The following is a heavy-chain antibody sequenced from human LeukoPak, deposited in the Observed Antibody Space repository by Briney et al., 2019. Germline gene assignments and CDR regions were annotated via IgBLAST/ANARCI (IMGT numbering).Heavy chain of an antibody. V-gene: IGHV4-61*01. CDR3: ARDRRSLYYYYYGMDV. CDR1: GVSVSSGSYY. Sequence: SETLSLTCTVSGVSVSSGSYYWSWIRQPPGKGLEWIGYIYYSGSTNYNPSLKSRVTISVDTSKNQFSLKLSSVTAADTAVYYCARDRRSLYYYYYGMDVWGQGTTVTVSS. CDR2: IYYSGST. D-gene: IGHD1-26*01. J-gene: IGHJ6*02.